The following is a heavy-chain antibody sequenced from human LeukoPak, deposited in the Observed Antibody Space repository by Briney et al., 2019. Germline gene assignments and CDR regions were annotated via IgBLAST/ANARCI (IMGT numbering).Heavy chain of an antibody. J-gene: IGHJ4*02. Sequence: ASVTVSCTASGYTFTSYAMHWVRQAPEQRLEWMGWINAGNGNTKYSQKFQGRVTITRDTSASTAYMELSSLRSEDTAVYYCAREGGPYLNRDYWGQGTLVTVSS. CDR1: GYTFTSYA. D-gene: IGHD2-15*01. CDR3: AREGGPYLNRDY. V-gene: IGHV1-3*01. CDR2: INAGNGNT.